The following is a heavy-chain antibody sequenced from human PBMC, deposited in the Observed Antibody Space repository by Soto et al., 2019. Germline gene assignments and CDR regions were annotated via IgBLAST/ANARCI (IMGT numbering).Heavy chain of an antibody. CDR2: ISGSSAST. V-gene: IGHV3-21*01. CDR3: ARKSNWNYGMGV. D-gene: IGHD3-3*01. J-gene: IGHJ6*02. Sequence: GGSLKIYSVGSGVSFSIYSMNWVRKAPGKGLEWVSSISGSSASTYSADSVKGRFTISRDNAKNSLYLQMNSLRAEDTAVYYCARKSNWNYGMGVWGQGTTVTVSS. CDR1: GVSFSIYS.